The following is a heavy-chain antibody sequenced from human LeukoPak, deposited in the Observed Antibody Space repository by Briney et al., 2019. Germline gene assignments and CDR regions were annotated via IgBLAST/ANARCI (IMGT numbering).Heavy chain of an antibody. V-gene: IGHV3-48*04. CDR2: ISSSSGTN. D-gene: IGHD1-26*01. CDR3: ARTRVGPTSPFDY. CDR1: GFTFSSYA. Sequence: GGSLRLSCAASGFTFSSYAMNWVRQAPGKGLEWVSYISSSSGTNYYADSVKGRFTISRDNAKNSLYLQTNSLRAEDTAVYYCARTRVGPTSPFDYWGQGTLVTVSS. J-gene: IGHJ4*02.